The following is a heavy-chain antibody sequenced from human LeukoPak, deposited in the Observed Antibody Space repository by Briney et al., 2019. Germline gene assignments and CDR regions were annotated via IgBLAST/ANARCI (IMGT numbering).Heavy chain of an antibody. Sequence: ASVKVSCKASGYTFTSGDINWVRQATGPGIEWMGRRRPNSGNTGYGQRFQGRITRARDISIGTAYMELSNLTPEDTAIYYCTRGASGRPNNWGQGTLVIVSP. CDR1: GYTFTSGD. D-gene: IGHD6-19*01. J-gene: IGHJ4*02. CDR2: RRPNSGNT. CDR3: TRGASGRPNN. V-gene: IGHV1-8*01.